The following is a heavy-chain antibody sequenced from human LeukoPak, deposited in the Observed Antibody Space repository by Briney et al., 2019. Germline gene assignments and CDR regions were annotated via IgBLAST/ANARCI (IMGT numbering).Heavy chain of an antibody. V-gene: IGHV3-66*01. CDR3: AKHYYTSGYYGALDI. D-gene: IGHD3-22*01. CDR1: GFTFSSYS. CDR2: IYSGGST. J-gene: IGHJ3*02. Sequence: QSGGSLRLSCAASGFTFSSYSMNWVRQAPGKGLEWVSVIYSGGSTYYADSVKGRFTISRDNSKNTLYLQMNSLRAEDTAVYYCAKHYYTSGYYGALDIWGQGTTVTVSA.